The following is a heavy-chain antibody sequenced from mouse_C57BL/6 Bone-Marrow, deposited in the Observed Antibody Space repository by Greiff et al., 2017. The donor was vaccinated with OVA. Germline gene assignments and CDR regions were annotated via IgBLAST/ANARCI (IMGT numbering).Heavy chain of an antibody. J-gene: IGHJ2*01. CDR1: GFTFSSYA. CDR2: ISDGGSYT. Sequence: DVQLVESGGGLVKPGGSLKLSCAASGFTFSSYAMSWVRQTPEKRLEWVATISDGGSYTYYPDNVKGRFTISRDNAKNNLYLQMSHLKSEDTAMYYCARVDYGSSEDYWGQGTTLTVSS. CDR3: ARVDYGSSEDY. V-gene: IGHV5-4*01. D-gene: IGHD1-1*01.